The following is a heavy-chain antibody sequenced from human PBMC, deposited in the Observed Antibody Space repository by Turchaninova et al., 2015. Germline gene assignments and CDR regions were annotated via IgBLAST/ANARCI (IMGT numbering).Heavy chain of an antibody. D-gene: IGHD3-3*01. CDR3: AHIFGQNWGREVYFDY. V-gene: IGHV2-5*01. Sequence: QITLKESGPTLVKPTQTLTLTCTSPGFSLSTSGVGLGWIRQPPGKALDCLALIYWNANTPYSPSLTNSLTITKDTSKNQVVLALTNMDPVDTATYFCAHIFGQNWGREVYFDYWGQGILVTVSS. J-gene: IGHJ4*02. CDR1: GFSLSTSGVG. CDR2: IYWNANT.